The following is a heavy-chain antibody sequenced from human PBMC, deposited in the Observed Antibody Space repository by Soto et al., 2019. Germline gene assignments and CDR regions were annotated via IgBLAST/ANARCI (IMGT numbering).Heavy chain of an antibody. CDR3: ARDLIAAAGPEYFQH. Sequence: PGGSLRLSCAASGFTFSSYSMNWVRQAPGKGLEWVSSISSSSSYIYYADSVKGRFTISRDNAKNSLYLQMNSLRAEDTAVYYCARDLIAAAGPEYFQHWGQGTLVNVSS. V-gene: IGHV3-21*01. CDR2: ISSSSSYI. CDR1: GFTFSSYS. J-gene: IGHJ1*01. D-gene: IGHD6-13*01.